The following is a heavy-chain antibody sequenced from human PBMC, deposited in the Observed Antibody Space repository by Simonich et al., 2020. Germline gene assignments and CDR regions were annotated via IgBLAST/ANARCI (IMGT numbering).Heavy chain of an antibody. CDR2: IYWNDDK. Sequence: QITLKETGPTLVKPTQTLTLTCTFSGFSLSTSGVGVGWIRQPPGKALEWLALIYWNDDKSYSPSLKSRLTITKDTSKNQVVLTMTNMDPVDTATYYCAHRRGFFDYWGQGTLVTVSS. V-gene: IGHV2-5*01. J-gene: IGHJ4*02. CDR1: GFSLSTSGVG. CDR3: AHRRGFFDY.